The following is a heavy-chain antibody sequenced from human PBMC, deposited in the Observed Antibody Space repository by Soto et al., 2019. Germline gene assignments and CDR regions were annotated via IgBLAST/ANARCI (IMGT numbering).Heavy chain of an antibody. CDR1: GGTFSSYA. J-gene: IGHJ5*02. V-gene: IGHV1-69*13. D-gene: IGHD3-3*01. CDR2: IIPIFGTA. CDR3: ARDMPDPYLRFLEQGWFDP. Sequence: SVKVSCKASGGTFSSYAISWVRQAPGQGLEWMGGIIPIFGTANYAQKFQGRVTITADESTSTAYMELSSLRSEDTAVYYCARDMPDPYLRFLEQGWFDPWGQGALVTVSS.